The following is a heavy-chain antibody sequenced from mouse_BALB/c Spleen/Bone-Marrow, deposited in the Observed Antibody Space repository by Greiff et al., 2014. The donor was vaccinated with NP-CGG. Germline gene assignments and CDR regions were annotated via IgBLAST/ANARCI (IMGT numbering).Heavy chain of an antibody. V-gene: IGHV5-4*02. CDR3: ARDLITTATSFAY. J-gene: IGHJ3*01. D-gene: IGHD1-2*01. Sequence: EVKLVESGGGLVKPGGSLKLSCAASGFTFSDYYMYWVRQTPEKRLEWVATISDGGSYTYYPDSVKGRFTISRDNAKNNLYLRMSSLKSEDTAMYYCARDLITTATSFAYWGQGTLVTVSA. CDR2: ISDGGSYT. CDR1: GFTFSDYY.